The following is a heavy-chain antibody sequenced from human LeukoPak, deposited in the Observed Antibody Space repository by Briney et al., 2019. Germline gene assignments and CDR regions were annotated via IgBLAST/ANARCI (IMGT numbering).Heavy chain of an antibody. CDR3: ARDEVGAPPIDY. J-gene: IGHJ4*02. Sequence: GESLRLSCEASGFDFSSNWMHWGRQAPGKGLVWISNIRGDGSLLGYADSVKGRFTVSRDNAKNTLFLHMTSLRAEDTAVYYCARDEVGAPPIDYWGQGALVTVSS. V-gene: IGHV3-74*01. CDR1: GFDFSSNW. CDR2: IRGDGSLL. D-gene: IGHD1-26*01.